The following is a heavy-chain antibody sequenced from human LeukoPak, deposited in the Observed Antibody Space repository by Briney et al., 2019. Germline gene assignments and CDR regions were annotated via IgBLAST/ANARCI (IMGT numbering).Heavy chain of an antibody. D-gene: IGHD5-12*01. CDR3: AKDYSGYDWWGHFDY. V-gene: IGHV3-30*18. CDR2: ISYDGSNE. Sequence: GGSLRLSCAASGFTFSSYGVHWVRQAPGKGLEWVAVISYDGSNEYYADSVKGRFTISRDNSKNTLYLQMNSLRTEDTAVYYCAKDYSGYDWWGHFDYWGQGTLVTVSS. CDR1: GFTFSSYG. J-gene: IGHJ4*02.